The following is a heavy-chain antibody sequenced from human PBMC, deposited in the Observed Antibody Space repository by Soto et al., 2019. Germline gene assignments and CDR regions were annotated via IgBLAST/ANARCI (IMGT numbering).Heavy chain of an antibody. D-gene: IGHD3-3*01. J-gene: IGHJ4*02. CDR3: ARSRGSLRFLEWLPQGY. CDR1: GYTFTSYA. Sequence: ASVKVSCKASGYTFTSYAMHWVRQAPGQRLEWMGWINAGNGNTKYSQKFQGRVTITRDTSASTAYMELSSLRSEDTAVYYCARSRGSLRFLEWLPQGYWGQGTLVTVS. V-gene: IGHV1-3*01. CDR2: INAGNGNT.